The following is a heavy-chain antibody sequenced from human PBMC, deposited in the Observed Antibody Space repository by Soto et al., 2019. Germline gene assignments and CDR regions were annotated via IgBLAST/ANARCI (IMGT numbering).Heavy chain of an antibody. CDR3: AKTIVVVPAARRNYYMDV. D-gene: IGHD2-2*01. Sequence: PGGSLRLSCAASGFTFSSYAMSWVRQAPGKGLEWVSAISGSGGSTYYADSVKGRFTISRDNSKNTLYLQMNSLRAEDTAVYYCAKTIVVVPAARRNYYMDVWGKGTTVTVSS. CDR1: GFTFSSYA. J-gene: IGHJ6*03. V-gene: IGHV3-23*01. CDR2: ISGSGGST.